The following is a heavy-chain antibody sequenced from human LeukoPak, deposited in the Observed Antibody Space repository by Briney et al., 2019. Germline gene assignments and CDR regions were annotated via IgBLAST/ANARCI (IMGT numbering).Heavy chain of an antibody. J-gene: IGHJ3*02. CDR1: GFYVGRYW. V-gene: IGHV3-7*01. CDR2: IKQDESEK. Sequence: GGSLRLSCAASGFYVGRYWMSWVRQAPGEGLEWVANIKQDESEKDYVDSVKGRFTISRDNAKNSLYLQMNSLRPEDTAVYYCARDKLIFSYQLPSGAFDIWGQGTMVTVSS. D-gene: IGHD2-2*01. CDR3: ARDKLIFSYQLPSGAFDI.